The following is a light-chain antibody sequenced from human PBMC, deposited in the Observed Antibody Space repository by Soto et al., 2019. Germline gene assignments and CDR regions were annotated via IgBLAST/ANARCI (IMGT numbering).Light chain of an antibody. V-gene: IGKV1-5*01. CDR2: DAS. J-gene: IGKJ1*01. Sequence: DIQMTQSPSTLSASVGDRVTITCRASQSIRSSLAWYQQRPGKAPNLLIYDASGLGSGVPSRFSGSGSGTEFTLTISCLQTDDFATYYCQHYDSYSLWTFGKGTRVAIK. CDR1: QSIRSS. CDR3: QHYDSYSLWT.